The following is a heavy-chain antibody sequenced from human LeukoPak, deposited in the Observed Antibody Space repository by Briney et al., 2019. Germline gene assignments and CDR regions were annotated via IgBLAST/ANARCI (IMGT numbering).Heavy chain of an antibody. Sequence: GRSLRLSCAASGFTFSSYAMHWVRQAPGKGLEWVAVISYDGSNKYYADSVKGRFTISRDNSKNTLYLQMNSLRAEDTAVYYCARASGYPLAVFDYWGQGTLVTVSS. V-gene: IGHV3-30-3*01. CDR1: GFTFSSYA. J-gene: IGHJ4*02. CDR3: ARASGYPLAVFDY. D-gene: IGHD3-10*01. CDR2: ISYDGSNK.